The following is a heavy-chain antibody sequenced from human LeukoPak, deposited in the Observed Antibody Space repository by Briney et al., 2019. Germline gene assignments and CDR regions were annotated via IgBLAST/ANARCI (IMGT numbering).Heavy chain of an antibody. Sequence: GASVKVSCKASGYTFTGYYMHWVRQAPGQGLEWMGWIKPNSGGTYYAQKFQGRVTMTSDPSIRTAYMELSRLRSDDTAVYYCARDLYGGTSATFDYWGQGTLVTVSS. D-gene: IGHD4-23*01. V-gene: IGHV1-2*02. CDR2: IKPNSGGT. CDR3: ARDLYGGTSATFDY. CDR1: GYTFTGYY. J-gene: IGHJ4*02.